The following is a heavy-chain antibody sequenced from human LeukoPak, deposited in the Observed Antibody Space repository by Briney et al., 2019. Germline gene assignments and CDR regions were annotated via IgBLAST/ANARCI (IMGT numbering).Heavy chain of an antibody. D-gene: IGHD4-17*01. Sequence: GGSLRLPCAASGFTFSSYEMNWVRQAPGKGLEWVSYISSSGSTIYYADSVKGRFTISRDNAKNSLYLQMNSLRAEDTAVYYCASYDYGVDYWGQGTLVTVSS. CDR3: ASYDYGVDY. CDR2: ISSSGSTI. J-gene: IGHJ4*02. V-gene: IGHV3-48*03. CDR1: GFTFSSYE.